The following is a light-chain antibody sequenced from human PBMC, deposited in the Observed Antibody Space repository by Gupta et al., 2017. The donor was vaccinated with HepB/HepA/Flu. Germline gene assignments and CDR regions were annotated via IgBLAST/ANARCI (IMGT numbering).Light chain of an antibody. Sequence: EIVMTQSPATLSVSPGERATLSCRASQSVSSNLAWYQQKPGQAPRLLIYGASTRDTGIPASFSGSGFGKEFTLTISSRQSEDFAVYYCQQYNNWPPWTFGQGTKVEIK. J-gene: IGKJ1*01. CDR3: QQYNNWPPWT. CDR2: GAS. CDR1: QSVSSN. V-gene: IGKV3-15*01.